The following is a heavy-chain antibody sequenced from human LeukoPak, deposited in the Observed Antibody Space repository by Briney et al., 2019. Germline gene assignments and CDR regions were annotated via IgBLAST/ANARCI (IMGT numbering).Heavy chain of an antibody. CDR1: GFTFSNYA. J-gene: IGHJ4*02. CDR2: IAGSGGST. D-gene: IGHD1-26*01. CDR3: AKGHYSGSYFYLDC. V-gene: IGHV3-23*01. Sequence: GGSLRLSCAASGFTFSNYAMSWVRQAPGKGLEWVSGIAGSGGSTFYADSVKGRFTISRDNSKNTLYVQMNSLRAEDTAVYYCAKGHYSGSYFYLDCWGQGTLVTVSS.